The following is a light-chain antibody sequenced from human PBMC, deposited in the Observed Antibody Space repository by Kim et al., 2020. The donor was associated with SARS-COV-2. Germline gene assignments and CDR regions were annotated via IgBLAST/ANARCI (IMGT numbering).Light chain of an antibody. CDR1: QSISSY. J-gene: IGKJ4*01. V-gene: IGKV1-39*01. Sequence: SASVGDRVTITCRASQSISSYLNWYQQKPGKAPKLLIYAASSLQSGVPSRFSGSGSGTDFTLTISSLQPEDFATYYCQQTYTTPLTFGGGTKLEI. CDR3: QQTYTTPLT. CDR2: AAS.